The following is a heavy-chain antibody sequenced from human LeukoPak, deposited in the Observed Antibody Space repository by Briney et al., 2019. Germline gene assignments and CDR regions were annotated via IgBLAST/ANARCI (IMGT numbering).Heavy chain of an antibody. CDR2: IKTDGSVT. J-gene: IGHJ6*04. D-gene: IGHD4-11*01. CDR1: GFSFSDYW. Sequence: PGGSLTLSCAASGFSFSDYWMVWVRQAPGEGLVWVSNIKTDGSVTNYTDSVKGRSTISIDNAKNTLYLQMNSLRAEDTAVYYCGRDNNYKVDVWGKGTTVTVSS. V-gene: IGHV3-74*01. CDR3: GRDNNYKVDV.